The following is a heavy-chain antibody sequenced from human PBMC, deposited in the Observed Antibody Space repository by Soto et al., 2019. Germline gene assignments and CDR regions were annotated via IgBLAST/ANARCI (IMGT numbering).Heavy chain of an antibody. V-gene: IGHV4-61*01. CDR2: VVYSGST. CDR3: ATDSRGNSGYFDY. J-gene: IGHJ4*02. Sequence: SDTLSLTCTDSGASVSRGSDVLSWLRQPPGKALEFVGYVVYSGSTNYNPSRKSRVTMSVDTSQNRFSLKLSSVTAADTAVYYCATDSRGNSGYFDYWGQGTLVTVSS. CDR1: GASVSRGSDV. D-gene: IGHD2-21*01.